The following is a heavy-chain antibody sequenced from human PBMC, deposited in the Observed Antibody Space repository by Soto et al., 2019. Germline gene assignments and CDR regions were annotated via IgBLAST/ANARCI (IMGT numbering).Heavy chain of an antibody. CDR2: ISYDGSNK. CDR1: GFTFSSYG. D-gene: IGHD3-22*01. CDR3: AKDSPSYDSSGYYLDY. V-gene: IGHV3-30*18. Sequence: GGSLRLSCAASGFTFSSYGMHWVRQAPGKGLEWVAVISYDGSNKYYADSVKGRFTISRDNSKNTLYLQMNSLRAEDTAVYYCAKDSPSYDSSGYYLDYWGQGTLVTVSS. J-gene: IGHJ4*02.